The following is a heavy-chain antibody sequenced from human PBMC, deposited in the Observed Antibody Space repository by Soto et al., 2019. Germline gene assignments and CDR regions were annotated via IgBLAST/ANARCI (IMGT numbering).Heavy chain of an antibody. J-gene: IGHJ4*02. CDR3: SSMEGG. Sequence: EEQLVESGGGLVQPGGSLTLSCAVSGFTFSDHYMEWVRQAPGKGLEWVARSRNKAKSYTTDYAASVKGRFTVSRDLSMNSLYLQMNILKSEYSAFYYCSSMEGGWGQGTLVTVSS. V-gene: IGHV3-72*01. CDR2: SRNKAKSYTT. CDR1: GFTFSDHY. D-gene: IGHD1-26*01.